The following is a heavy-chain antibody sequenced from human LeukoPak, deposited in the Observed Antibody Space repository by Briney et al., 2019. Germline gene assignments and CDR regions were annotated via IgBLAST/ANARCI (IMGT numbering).Heavy chain of an antibody. V-gene: IGHV2-5*01. CDR1: GFSLSTSGVG. D-gene: IGHD2-2*01. CDR2: IYWNDDK. J-gene: IGHJ3*02. CDR3: AHGRNPTQYCSSTSCLDAFDI. Sequence: ESGPTLVKPAQTLTLTCTFSGFSLSTSGVGVGWIRQPPGKALEWLALIYWNDDKRYSPSLKSRLTITKDTSKNQVVLTMTNVDPVDTATYYCAHGRNPTQYCSSTSCLDAFDIWGQGTMVTVSS.